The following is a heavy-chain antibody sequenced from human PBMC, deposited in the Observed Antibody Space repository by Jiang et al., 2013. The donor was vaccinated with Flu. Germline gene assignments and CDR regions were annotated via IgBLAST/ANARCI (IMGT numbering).Heavy chain of an antibody. CDR3: ARALYDSLKPIGMDV. Sequence: QTLSLTCAISGDSVSSNLATWNWIRQSPSRGLEWLGRTYYRSKWHNDYAVSVKSRIIINPDTSRNHFSLQLNSVTPEDTAVYYCARALYDSLKPIGMDVWGQGTTVTVSS. CDR2: TYYRSKWHN. J-gene: IGHJ6*02. D-gene: IGHD3-10*01. CDR1: GDSVSSNLAT. V-gene: IGHV6-1*01.